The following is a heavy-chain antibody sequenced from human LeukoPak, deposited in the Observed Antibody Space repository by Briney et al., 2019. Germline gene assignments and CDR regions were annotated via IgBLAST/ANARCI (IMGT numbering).Heavy chain of an antibody. CDR1: GFTVSSNY. J-gene: IGHJ4*02. CDR3: AKDLQGDWGDFDY. V-gene: IGHV3-53*01. D-gene: IGHD3-16*01. Sequence: GGSLRLSCAASGFTVSSNYMSWVRQAPGKGLEWVSVIYSGGTTYYIDSVKGRFTISRDNSKNTLYLQMNSLRAEDTAVYYCAKDLQGDWGDFDYWGQGTLVTVSS. CDR2: IYSGGTT.